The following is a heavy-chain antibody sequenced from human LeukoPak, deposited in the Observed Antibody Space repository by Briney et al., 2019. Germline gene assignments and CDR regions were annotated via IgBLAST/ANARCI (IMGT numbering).Heavy chain of an antibody. Sequence: GGSLRLSCAASGFSFSSYVMSWVRQTPGKGLEWVSGISDSGSGTYYADSVQGRFTISRDNSKNTLYLQMNSLRAEDTAVYYCARDMSGSYPGVYYYYYYGMDVWGQGTTVTVSS. CDR1: GFSFSSYV. J-gene: IGHJ6*02. V-gene: IGHV3-23*01. CDR2: ISDSGSGT. CDR3: ARDMSGSYPGVYYYYYYGMDV. D-gene: IGHD1-26*01.